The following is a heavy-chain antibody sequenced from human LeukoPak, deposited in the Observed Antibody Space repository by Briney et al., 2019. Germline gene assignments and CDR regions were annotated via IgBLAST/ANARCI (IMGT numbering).Heavy chain of an antibody. CDR2: ISAYNGNT. CDR1: GYTFTIYG. D-gene: IGHD3-22*01. V-gene: IGHV1-18*01. J-gene: IGHJ4*02. Sequence: ASVKVSCKASGYTFTIYGISWVRQATGQGLEWRAWISAYNGNTNYAQHLQCRVTVTTNTSTSTDNLDPPSLRSDDTAITSLSKDRGYYYDSSGYTLGDYWGQGTLVTVSS. CDR3: SKDRGYYYDSSGYTLGDY.